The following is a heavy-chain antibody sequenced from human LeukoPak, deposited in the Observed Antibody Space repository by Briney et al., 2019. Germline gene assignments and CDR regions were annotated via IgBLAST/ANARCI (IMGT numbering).Heavy chain of an antibody. Sequence: GSLRLSCAASGFTFSSYWMHWVRQAPGKGLVWVSRINSDGSSTSYADSVKGRFTISRDNAKNTLYLQMNSLRAEDTAVYYCARDLPTIFGVVTVTNWFDPWGQGTLVTVSS. D-gene: IGHD3-3*01. CDR2: INSDGSST. J-gene: IGHJ5*02. V-gene: IGHV3-74*01. CDR1: GFTFSSYW. CDR3: ARDLPTIFGVVTVTNWFDP.